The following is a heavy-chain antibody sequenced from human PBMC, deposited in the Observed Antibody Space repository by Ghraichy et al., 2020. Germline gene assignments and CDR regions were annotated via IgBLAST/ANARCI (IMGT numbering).Heavy chain of an antibody. CDR1: GGSISNSSYY. V-gene: IGHV4-39*01. Sequence: SQTLSLTCTVSGGSISNSSYYWGWIRQPPGKGLEWIGSIYYSGSAYYNPSLKSRVPISVDTPRNQFSLNLRSVTAADTAIYYCARGLLGYCSSISCYGFDYXGQGPLVTVSS. CDR2: IYYSGSA. D-gene: IGHD2-2*01. J-gene: IGHJ4*02. CDR3: ARGLLGYCSSISCYGFDY.